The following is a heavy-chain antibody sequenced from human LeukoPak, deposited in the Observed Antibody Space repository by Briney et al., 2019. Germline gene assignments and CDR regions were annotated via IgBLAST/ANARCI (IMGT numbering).Heavy chain of an antibody. J-gene: IGHJ4*02. CDR3: AKCARVDWLPIDY. V-gene: IGHV3-23*01. Sequence: GGSLRLSCAASEFTFSRYWMNWVRQTPGTGLEWVSGISGSGGSTYYADSVKGRFTISRDNSKNTLYLQMNSLRAEDTAVYYCAKCARVDWLPIDYWGQGTLVTVSS. CDR2: ISGSGGST. CDR1: EFTFSRYW. D-gene: IGHD3-9*01.